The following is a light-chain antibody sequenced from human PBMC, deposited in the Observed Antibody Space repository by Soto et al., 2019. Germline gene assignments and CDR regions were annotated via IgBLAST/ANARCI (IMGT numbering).Light chain of an antibody. J-gene: IGKJ5*01. Sequence: EIVLTQSPGTLSLSPGERATLSCRASQSVSRSYLAWYPQKPGQAPRLLIYGASSMATGIPDRFSGSGSGTDFTLTISRLEPEDFAVYYCQQHVSSPITFGQGTRLEIK. CDR1: QSVSRSY. V-gene: IGKV3-20*01. CDR3: QQHVSSPIT. CDR2: GAS.